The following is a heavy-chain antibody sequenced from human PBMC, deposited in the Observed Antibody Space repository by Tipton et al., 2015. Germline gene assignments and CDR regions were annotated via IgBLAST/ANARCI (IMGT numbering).Heavy chain of an antibody. V-gene: IGHV4-34*01. CDR1: SGSFSGYS. J-gene: IGHJ5*02. D-gene: IGHD4-11*01. CDR3: ARGGGYYSDYGNNWFDP. Sequence: GLVKPSETPSLICAVYSGSFSGYSWNWIRQPPGKGLEWIGEIDHSGSTNYNPPLKSRVTMSVDTSKNQFSLKLSSLTAADTAVYYCARGGGYYSDYGNNWFDPWGQGTLVTVSS. CDR2: IDHSGST.